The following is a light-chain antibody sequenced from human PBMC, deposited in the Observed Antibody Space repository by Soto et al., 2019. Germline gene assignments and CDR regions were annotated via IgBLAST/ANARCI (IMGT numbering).Light chain of an antibody. CDR2: DAS. Sequence: DIHIPKSTYTLSASVGDRVTITGRASQSITSWLSWYQQTPGKAPKTMIYDASSLESGVPSRFSGSGSGTEFTRTISSLQPDDVDTYYCQQYNNCTWTFGQGTKVDIK. V-gene: IGKV1-5*01. CDR1: QSITSW. J-gene: IGKJ1*01. CDR3: QQYNNCTWT.